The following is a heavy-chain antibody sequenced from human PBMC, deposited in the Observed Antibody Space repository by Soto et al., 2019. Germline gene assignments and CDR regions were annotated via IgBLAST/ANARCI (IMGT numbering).Heavy chain of an antibody. V-gene: IGHV1-24*01. D-gene: IGHD3-9*01. J-gene: IGHJ4*02. CDR3: ATPNYDILTGYYLGI. CDR2: FDPEDGET. Sequence: ASVKVSCKASGYTFTSYGITWVRQAPGKGLEWMGGFDPEDGETIYAQKFQGRVTMTEDTSTDTAYMELSSLRSEDTAVYYCATPNYDILTGYYLGIWGQGTLVTVSS. CDR1: GYTFTSYG.